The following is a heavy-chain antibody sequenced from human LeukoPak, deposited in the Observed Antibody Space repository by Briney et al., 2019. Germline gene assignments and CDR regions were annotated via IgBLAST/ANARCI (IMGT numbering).Heavy chain of an antibody. Sequence: GGSLRLSCAASGFTFSSYAMSWVRQAPGKGLEWVSAISGSGGSTYYADSVKGRFTISRDNSKNTLYLQMNSLKAEDTAVYYCAKDNRRVGYNYGFHYWAQGTLVTVSS. CDR1: GFTFSSYA. V-gene: IGHV3-23*01. J-gene: IGHJ4*02. CDR2: ISGSGGST. CDR3: AKDNRRVGYNYGFHY. D-gene: IGHD5-18*01.